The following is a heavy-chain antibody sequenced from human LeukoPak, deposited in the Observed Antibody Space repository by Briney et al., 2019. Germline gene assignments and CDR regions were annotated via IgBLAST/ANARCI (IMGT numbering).Heavy chain of an antibody. Sequence: GGSLRLSCAASGYTFSSYTMSWVRQAPGKGLEWVSTITTSDGNTYYADSVKGRFTVSRDNSKNTLFLQMNSLRAEDTAVYYCAKDGGLWVSAHWGDSWGRGTLVTVSS. CDR2: ITTSDGNT. D-gene: IGHD7-27*01. CDR1: GYTFSSYT. J-gene: IGHJ4*02. CDR3: AKDGGLWVSAHWGDS. V-gene: IGHV3-23*01.